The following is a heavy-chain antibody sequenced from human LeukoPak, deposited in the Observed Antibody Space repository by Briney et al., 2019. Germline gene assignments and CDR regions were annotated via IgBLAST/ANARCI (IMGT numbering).Heavy chain of an antibody. CDR1: GYGFSSYW. Sequence: GESLKISCWGSGYGFSSYWIGWVRAIPGKGLGGVGIIYPGDSDTRYSPSFQGQVTISAAKSNRTTYLQWNNPKASDTAKCYWARGPSGSYSGYRGQRTLVTVSS. CDR2: IYPGDSDT. D-gene: IGHD1-26*01. J-gene: IGHJ4*02. CDR3: ARGPSGSYSGY. V-gene: IGHV5-51*01.